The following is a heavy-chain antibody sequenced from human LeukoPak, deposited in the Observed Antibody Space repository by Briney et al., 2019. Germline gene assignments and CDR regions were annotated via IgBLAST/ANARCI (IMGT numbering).Heavy chain of an antibody. V-gene: IGHV3-64D*09. CDR1: GFSFSTYA. Sequence: GGSLRLSCSASGFSFSTYAMYWVRQAPGKGPEYVSGISSYGSNTYYADSVKGRFTISRDNSKNTLYLQMSSLRAEDTAVYYCVKDYDILTGYFDYWGQGTLVTVSS. D-gene: IGHD3-9*01. CDR2: ISSYGSNT. J-gene: IGHJ4*02. CDR3: VKDYDILTGYFDY.